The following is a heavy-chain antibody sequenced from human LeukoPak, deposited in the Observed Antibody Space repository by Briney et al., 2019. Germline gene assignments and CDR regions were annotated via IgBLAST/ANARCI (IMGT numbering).Heavy chain of an antibody. CDR1: GGSFSGYY. J-gene: IGHJ6*02. D-gene: IGHD2-15*01. CDR2: INHSGST. CDR3: ARGVRGYCSGGSCYRYNYYGMDV. Sequence: SETLSLTCAVYGGSFSGYYWSWIRQPPGKGLEWIGEINHSGSTNYNPSLKSRVTISVDTSKNQFSLKLSSVTAADTAVYYCARGVRGYCSGGSCYRYNYYGMDVWGQGTTVTVSS. V-gene: IGHV4-34*01.